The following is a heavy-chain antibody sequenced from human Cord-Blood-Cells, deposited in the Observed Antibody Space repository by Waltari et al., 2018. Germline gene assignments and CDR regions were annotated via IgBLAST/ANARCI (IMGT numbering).Heavy chain of an antibody. CDR3: ARSGEISPRGTPYWYFDL. CDR2: IYSSGNT. Sequence: QVQLQESGPGLVKPSQTLSLTCTVSGGSISSGGYYWSWIRQHPGKGLEWIGYIYSSGNTYYNPSLKSRVTISVDTSKNQFSLKLSSVTAADTAVYYCARSGEISPRGTPYWYFDLWGRGTLVTVSS. V-gene: IGHV4-31*03. D-gene: IGHD3-10*01. CDR1: GGSISSGGYY. J-gene: IGHJ2*01.